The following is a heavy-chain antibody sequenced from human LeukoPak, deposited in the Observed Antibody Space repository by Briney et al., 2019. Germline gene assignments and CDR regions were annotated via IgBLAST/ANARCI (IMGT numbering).Heavy chain of an antibody. CDR2: ISDSGTNT. CDR3: AKHGRKVATTFDS. V-gene: IGHV3-23*01. D-gene: IGHD5-12*01. Sequence: PGGSLTLSCAASGFTFSNYAMSWVRQAQGKGLEWVSVISDSGTNTYYADSVKGRFTISRDNSKNTLYLQMNSLRAEDTAVYYCAKHGRKVATTFDSWGQGTLVTVSS. CDR1: GFTFSNYA. J-gene: IGHJ4*02.